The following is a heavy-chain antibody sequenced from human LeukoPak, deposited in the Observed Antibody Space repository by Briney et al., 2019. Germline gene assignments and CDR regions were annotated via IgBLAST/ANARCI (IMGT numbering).Heavy chain of an antibody. D-gene: IGHD2-21*02. CDR3: LRNGGDVKE. V-gene: IGHV1-2*06. CDR1: GYIFTGYY. Sequence: VASVKVSCKASGYIFTGYYIHWVRQAPGQGLEWMGRINPISGGADYAQRFQGMVTMTRDTSINTAYMELTSLRSDDTAVYYCLRNGGDVKEWGQGTLVTVSS. CDR2: INPISGGA. J-gene: IGHJ4*02.